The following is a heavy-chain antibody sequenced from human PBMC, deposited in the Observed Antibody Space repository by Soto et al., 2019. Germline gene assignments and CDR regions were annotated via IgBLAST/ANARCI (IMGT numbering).Heavy chain of an antibody. J-gene: IGHJ1*01. Sequence: EVQFLESGGGLEPPGGSLRLSFVNSGFTFTSYGMSLGRQAPGKGLEWVSAISGSSDTYYPDSVKGRFTISRDNSRSTLYLQMNSLRAEDTAVYYCATYCGDSGGYEYFQRWGQGCLVTVSS. CDR1: GFTFTSYG. CDR3: ATYCGDSGGYEYFQR. D-gene: IGHD3-16*01. V-gene: IGHV3-23*01. CDR2: ISGSSDT.